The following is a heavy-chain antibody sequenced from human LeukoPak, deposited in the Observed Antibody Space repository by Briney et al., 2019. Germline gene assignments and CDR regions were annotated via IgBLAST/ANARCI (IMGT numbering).Heavy chain of an antibody. D-gene: IGHD3-22*01. CDR1: GGSISSGDYY. CDR2: IYYSGST. J-gene: IGHJ5*02. CDR3: ARVRYYDSSGYP. Sequence: SETLSLTCTVSGGSISSGDYYWSWIRQPPGKGLEWIGYIYYSGSTYYNPSLKSRVTISVDTSKNQFPLKLSSVTAADTAVYYCARVRYYDSSGYPWGQGTLVTVSS. V-gene: IGHV4-30-4*08.